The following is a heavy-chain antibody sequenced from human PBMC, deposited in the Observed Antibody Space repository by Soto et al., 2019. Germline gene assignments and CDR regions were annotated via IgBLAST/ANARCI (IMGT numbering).Heavy chain of an antibody. CDR2: IYYSGST. V-gene: IGHV4-59*01. CDR1: GGSISSYY. D-gene: IGHD6-13*01. J-gene: IGHJ5*02. CDR3: GRGGIAAAGTLNA. Sequence: SETLSLTCTVSGGSISSYYWSWIRQPPGKGLEWIGYIYYSGSTNYNPSLKSRVTISVDTSKNQFSLKLSSVTAADTAVYYCGRGGIAAAGTLNAWGQGTLVT.